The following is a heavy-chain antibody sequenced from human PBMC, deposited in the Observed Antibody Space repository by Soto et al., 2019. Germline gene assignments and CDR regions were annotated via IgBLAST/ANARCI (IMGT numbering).Heavy chain of an antibody. J-gene: IGHJ6*02. D-gene: IGHD3-16*01. CDR3: ARMGDVPYYYYGMDV. CDR2: INGYNGNT. CDR1: GYTFTSYG. V-gene: IGHV1-18*01. Sequence: QVQLVQSGAEVKKPGASVKVSCKASGYTFTSYGITWVRQAPGQGLEWLGWINGYNGNTNYAQKLQGRVTMTTDTPPXTAYMELRSLRSDDTAVYYCARMGDVPYYYYGMDVWAQGTTVTVSS.